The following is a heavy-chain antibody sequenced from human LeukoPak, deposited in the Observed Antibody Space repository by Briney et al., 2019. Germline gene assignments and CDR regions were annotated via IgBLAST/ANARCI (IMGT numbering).Heavy chain of an antibody. V-gene: IGHV3-21*01. J-gene: IGHJ4*02. CDR1: GFTFSTYR. Sequence: GGSLRLSCVGTGFTFSTYRMNWVRQAPGKGLEWVSSISSSSSYIYYADSVKGRITISRDNAKNSLYLQMNSLRAEDTAVYYCARDPAAGSDYFDYWGQGTLVTVSS. CDR3: ARDPAAGSDYFDY. D-gene: IGHD6-13*01. CDR2: ISSSSSYI.